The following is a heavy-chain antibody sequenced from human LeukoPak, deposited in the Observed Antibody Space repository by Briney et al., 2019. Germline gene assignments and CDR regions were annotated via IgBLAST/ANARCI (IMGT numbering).Heavy chain of an antibody. CDR2: IYYSGST. CDR3: ARARVVDTAMVTGLYYYYYYYMDV. V-gene: IGHV4-59*01. D-gene: IGHD5-18*01. Sequence: PSETLSLTCTVSGGSISSYYWSWIRQPPGKGLEWIGYIYYSGSTNYNPSLKSRVTISVDTSKNQFSLKLSSVTAADTAVYYCARARVVDTAMVTGLYYYYYYYMDVWGKGTTVTVSS. J-gene: IGHJ6*03. CDR1: GGSISSYY.